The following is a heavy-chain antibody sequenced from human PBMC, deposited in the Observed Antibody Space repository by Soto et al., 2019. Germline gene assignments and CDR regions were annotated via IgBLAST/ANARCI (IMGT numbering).Heavy chain of an antibody. CDR1: GFTFSSYA. J-gene: IGHJ4*02. Sequence: GGSLRLSCAASGFTFSSYAMSWVRQAPGKGLEWVSAISGSGGSTYYADSVKGRFTISRDNSKNTLYLQMNSLRAEDTAVYYCAKDRHYYGSGSYFSSFGNWGQGTLVTVSS. CDR3: AKDRHYYGSGSYFSSFGN. V-gene: IGHV3-23*01. D-gene: IGHD3-10*01. CDR2: ISGSGGST.